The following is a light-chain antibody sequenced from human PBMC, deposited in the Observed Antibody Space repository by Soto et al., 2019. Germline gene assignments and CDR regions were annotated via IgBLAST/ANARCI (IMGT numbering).Light chain of an antibody. CDR3: SSYTTSNTPLYV. J-gene: IGLJ1*01. Sequence: QSVLTQAASVSGSPGQSITISCTGTSSDTAGYNYVSWYQQHPGKAPKLMIYEVSNRPSGVSNRFSGSQSGNTASLTISGLQAEDEANYYCSSYTTSNTPLYVFGTGTKATVL. CDR1: SSDTAGYNY. CDR2: EVS. V-gene: IGLV2-14*01.